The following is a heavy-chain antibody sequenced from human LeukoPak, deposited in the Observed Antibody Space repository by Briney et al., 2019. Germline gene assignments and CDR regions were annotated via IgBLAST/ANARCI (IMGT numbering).Heavy chain of an antibody. Sequence: SQTLSLTCAISGDSFSSNSTACHWIRQSPSRGLEWLGRTYYRSKWYSDYAVSVKSRITINPDTSKNQFSLQLNSVTPEDTAVYYCARGRNWFDPWGQGTLVTVSS. CDR1: GDSFSSNSTA. CDR3: ARGRNWFDP. CDR2: TYYRSKWYS. J-gene: IGHJ5*02. V-gene: IGHV6-1*01.